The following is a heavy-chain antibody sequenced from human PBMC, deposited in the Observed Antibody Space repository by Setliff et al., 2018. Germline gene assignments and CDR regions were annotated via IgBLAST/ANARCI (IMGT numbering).Heavy chain of an antibody. CDR2: IWFDGSNK. CDR3: VRDPPGSGFAFES. V-gene: IGHV3-33*01. D-gene: IGHD6-19*01. J-gene: IGHJ4*02. Sequence: SLRLSCGASGFTFGGSAMHWVRQAPGKELEWVAFIWFDGSNKYYAASVTGRFTISRDNSRDTLYLQMNNLRVEDTAVYYCVRDPPGSGFAFESWGQGTLVTVSS. CDR1: GFTFGGSA.